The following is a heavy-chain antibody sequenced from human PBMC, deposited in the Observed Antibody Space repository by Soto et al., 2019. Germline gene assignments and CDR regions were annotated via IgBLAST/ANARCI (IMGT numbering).Heavy chain of an antibody. CDR3: TTVVRGYCSGGSCLYYYYYYYMDV. J-gene: IGHJ6*03. CDR2: IKSKTDGGTT. CDR1: GFTFSNAW. Sequence: GGSLRLSCAASGFTFSNAWMSWVRQAPGKGLEWVGRIKSKTDGGTTDYAAPVKGRFTISRDDSKNTLYLQMNSLKTEDTAVYYYTTVVRGYCSGGSCLYYYYYYYMDVWGKGTTVTVSS. D-gene: IGHD2-15*01. V-gene: IGHV3-15*01.